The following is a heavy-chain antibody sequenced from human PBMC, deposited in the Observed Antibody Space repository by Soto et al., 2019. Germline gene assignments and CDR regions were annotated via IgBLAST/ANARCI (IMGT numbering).Heavy chain of an antibody. CDR3: AKDGQFWSGYSQYYFDY. J-gene: IGHJ4*02. V-gene: IGHV3-9*01. CDR1: GFTLDDYA. CDR2: ISWNSGSI. Sequence: GGSLRLSCAASGFTLDDYAMHWVRQAPGKGLEWVSGISWNSGSIGYADSVKGRFTISRDNAKNSLYLQMNSLRAEDTALYYCAKDGQFWSGYSQYYFDYWGQGTLVTVSS. D-gene: IGHD3-3*02.